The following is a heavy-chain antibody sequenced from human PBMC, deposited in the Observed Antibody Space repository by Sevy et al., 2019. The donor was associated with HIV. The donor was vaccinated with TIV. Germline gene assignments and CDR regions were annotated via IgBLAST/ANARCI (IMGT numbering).Heavy chain of an antibody. CDR1: GFTVSSNY. D-gene: IGHD3-10*01. Sequence: GGSLRLSCAASGFTVSSNYMSWVRQAPGKGLEWVSVIYSGGSIYYADSVKGRFTISRDNSKNTLYLQMNSLRAEDTAVCYCARDLSWVRGVITYNWFDPWGQGTLVTVSS. CDR3: ARDLSWVRGVITYNWFDP. V-gene: IGHV3-53*01. J-gene: IGHJ5*02. CDR2: IYSGGSI.